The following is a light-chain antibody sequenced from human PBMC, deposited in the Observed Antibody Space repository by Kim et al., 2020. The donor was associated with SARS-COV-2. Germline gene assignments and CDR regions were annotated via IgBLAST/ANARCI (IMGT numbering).Light chain of an antibody. CDR2: DGS. CDR1: SSDVGGYSL. V-gene: IGLV2-14*02. CDR3: SSYTSSSTRV. Sequence: GQSITISCTGTSSDVGGYSLVSWYQQHPGKAPKLMIYDGSKRPSGVSNRFSGSKSGNTASLTISGLQAEDEADYYCSSYTSSSTRVFGGGTQLTVL. J-gene: IGLJ3*02.